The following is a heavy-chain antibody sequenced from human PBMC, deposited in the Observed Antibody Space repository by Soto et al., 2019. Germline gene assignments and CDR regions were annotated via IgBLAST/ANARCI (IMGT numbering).Heavy chain of an antibody. J-gene: IGHJ6*02. CDR2: IIPIFGTA. CDR3: ASIVSGWQDYYYYYGMDV. Sequence: SVKVSCKASGGTFSSYAISWVRQAPGQGLEWMGGIIPIFGTANYAQKFQGRVTITADESTSTAYMKLSSVTAADTAVYYCASIVSGWQDYYYYYGMDVWGQGTTVTVSS. D-gene: IGHD6-19*01. V-gene: IGHV1-69*13. CDR1: GGTFSSYA.